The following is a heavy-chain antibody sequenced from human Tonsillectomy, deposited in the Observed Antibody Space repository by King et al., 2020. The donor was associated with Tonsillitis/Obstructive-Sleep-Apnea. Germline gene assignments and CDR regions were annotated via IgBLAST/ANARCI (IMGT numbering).Heavy chain of an antibody. D-gene: IGHD6-19*01. CDR2: IRGSGGST. CDR1: GFTFSSYA. J-gene: IGHJ4*02. Sequence: VQLVESGGGLVQPGGSLRLSCAASGFTFSSYAMSWVRQAPGKGLEWVSAIRGSGGSTNYADSVKGRFTNSRDISKNTMYLQMNSLRAGDTAVYYCAKDRGSYSSAHYFDYWGQGTLVTVSS. V-gene: IGHV3-23*04. CDR3: AKDRGSYSSAHYFDY.